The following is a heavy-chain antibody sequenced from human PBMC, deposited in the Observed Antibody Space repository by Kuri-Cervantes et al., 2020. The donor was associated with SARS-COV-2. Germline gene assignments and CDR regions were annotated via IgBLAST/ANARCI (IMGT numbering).Heavy chain of an antibody. CDR1: GFTFSSYA. CDR2: ISSSSSTI. D-gene: IGHD4-11*01. J-gene: IGHJ6*03. Sequence: GGSLRLSCAASGFTFSSYAMSWVRQAPGKGLEWVSYISSSSSTIYYADSVKGRFTISRDNAKNSLYLQMNSLRDEDTAVYYCARDPRHDYTPYYMDVWGKGPRSPSP. CDR3: ARDPRHDYTPYYMDV. V-gene: IGHV3-48*02.